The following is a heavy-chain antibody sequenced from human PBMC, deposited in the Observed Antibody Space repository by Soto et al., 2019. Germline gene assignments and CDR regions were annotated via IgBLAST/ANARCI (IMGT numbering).Heavy chain of an antibody. Sequence: PSETLSLTCTVSGGSISSSSYYWGWIRQPPGKGLEWIGSIYYSGSTYYNPSLKSRVTISVDTSKNQFSLKLSSVTAADTAVYYCARQKDYDILTGYYARFDYWGQGTLVTVSS. CDR2: IYYSGST. CDR1: GGSISSSSYY. J-gene: IGHJ4*02. V-gene: IGHV4-39*01. CDR3: ARQKDYDILTGYYARFDY. D-gene: IGHD3-9*01.